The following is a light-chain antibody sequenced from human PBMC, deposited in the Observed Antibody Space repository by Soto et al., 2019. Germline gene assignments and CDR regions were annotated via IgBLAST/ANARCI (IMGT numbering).Light chain of an antibody. CDR1: LRVSSDY. CDR2: VAS. Sequence: NVLTQSPGTLSLSPGERATLSCRASLRVSSDYMAWYQQKPGQPPRLLIYVASRRATAIPDRCSGSGSGTALTLTISGPEPEDFAEYYCQQYGSSRTFGQGTKVEMK. CDR3: QQYGSSRT. V-gene: IGKV3-20*01. J-gene: IGKJ1*01.